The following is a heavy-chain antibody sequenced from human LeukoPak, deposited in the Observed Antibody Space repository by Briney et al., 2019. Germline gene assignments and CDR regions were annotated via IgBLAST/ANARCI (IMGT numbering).Heavy chain of an antibody. CDR3: ARGYTGGYYRWFDP. V-gene: IGHV3-11*04. CDR1: GFTFSDYY. D-gene: IGHD1-26*01. J-gene: IGHJ5*02. CDR2: ISSSGTTI. Sequence: KPGGSLRLSCAASGFTFSDYYMSWFRQPPGKGLEWISYISSSGTTIYYADSVKVRFTISRDNAKNSLYLQMNSLRVEDTAVYYCARGYTGGYYRWFDPWGQGTLVTVSS.